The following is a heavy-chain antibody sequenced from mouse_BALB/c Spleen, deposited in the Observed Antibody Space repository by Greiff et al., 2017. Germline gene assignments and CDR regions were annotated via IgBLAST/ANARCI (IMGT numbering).Heavy chain of an antibody. D-gene: IGHD5-5*01. J-gene: IGHJ4*01. CDR3: ARTTVYAMDY. V-gene: IGHV7-3*02. Sequence: EVNVVESGGGLVQPGGSLRLSCATSGFTFTDYYMSWVRQPPGKALEWLGFIRNKANGYTTEYSASVKGRFTISRDNSQSILYLQMNTLRAEDSATYYCARTTVYAMDYWGQGTSVTVSS. CDR2: IRNKANGYTT. CDR1: GFTFTDYY.